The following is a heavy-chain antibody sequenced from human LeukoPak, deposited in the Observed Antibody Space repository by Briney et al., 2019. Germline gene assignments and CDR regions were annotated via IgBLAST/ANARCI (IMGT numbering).Heavy chain of an antibody. J-gene: IGHJ4*02. CDR3: TRVGIDSGYDWGHFDY. Sequence: GGSLRLSCTASGFTFGDYAMSWFRQAPGKGLEWVGFIRSKAYGGTTEYAASVKGRFTISRDDSKSIAYLQMNSLKTEDTAVYYCTRVGIDSGYDWGHFDYWGQGTLVTVSS. V-gene: IGHV3-49*03. CDR1: GFTFGDYA. CDR2: IRSKAYGGTT. D-gene: IGHD5-12*01.